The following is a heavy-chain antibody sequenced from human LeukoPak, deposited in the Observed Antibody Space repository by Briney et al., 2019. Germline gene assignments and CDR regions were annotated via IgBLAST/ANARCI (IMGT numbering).Heavy chain of an antibody. CDR2: MNPNSGNT. J-gene: IGHJ4*02. D-gene: IGHD3-16*02. CDR1: GYTFTSYD. V-gene: IGHV1-8*03. CDR3: ARDLVATKKEYDYAWGSYRRSFGSFSY. Sequence: ASVKVSCKASGYTFTSYDINWVRQATGQGLEWMGWMNPNSGNTGYAQKFQGRVTITRNTSISTAYMELSSLRSEDTAVYYCARDLVATKKEYDYAWGSYRRSFGSFSYWGQGTLITVSS.